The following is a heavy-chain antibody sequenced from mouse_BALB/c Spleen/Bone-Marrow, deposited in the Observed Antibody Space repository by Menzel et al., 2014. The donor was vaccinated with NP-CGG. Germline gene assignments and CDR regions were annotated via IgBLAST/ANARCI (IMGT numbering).Heavy chain of an antibody. CDR1: GYTFTDYP. V-gene: IGHV1S137*01. CDR2: ISIYSGNT. D-gene: IGHD6-2*01. CDR3: ARGLLGYFDY. Sequence: VQLQQSGPELVRPGVSVEISCKGSGYTFTDYPMHWVKQSHAKSLEWIGVISIYSGNTNYNQNFKGKVKMTVDKSSSTVYMELARLTSEDSAVYHCARGLLGYFDYWGQGTTLTVSS. J-gene: IGHJ2*01.